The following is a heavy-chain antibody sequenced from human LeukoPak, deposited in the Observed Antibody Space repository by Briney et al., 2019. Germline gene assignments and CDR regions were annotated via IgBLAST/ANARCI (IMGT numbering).Heavy chain of an antibody. Sequence: ASVKVSCKTSGYTFTDYYIHWVRQAPGQGLEWMGWINTKTGGTSFARTFQGRVALTSDPSITTAYMDMGWLTSDDTAIYFCARGHFIEAAPYVIVPSGQGTLVTLSS. CDR2: INTKTGGT. D-gene: IGHD3-3*02. CDR3: ARGHFIEAAPYVIVP. J-gene: IGHJ5*02. CDR1: GYTFTDYY. V-gene: IGHV1-2*02.